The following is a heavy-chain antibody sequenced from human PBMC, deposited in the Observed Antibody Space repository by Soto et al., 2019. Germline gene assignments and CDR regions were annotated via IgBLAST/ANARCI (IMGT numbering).Heavy chain of an antibody. Sequence: GGSLRLSCAASGFTFSSYSMNWVRQAPGKGLEWVSYISSSSSTIYYADSVKGRFTISRDNAKNSLYLQMNSLRAEDTAVYYCARDPRNYAIYFDYWGQGTLVTVSS. CDR1: GFTFSSYS. CDR2: ISSSSSTI. D-gene: IGHD1-7*01. J-gene: IGHJ4*02. CDR3: ARDPRNYAIYFDY. V-gene: IGHV3-48*01.